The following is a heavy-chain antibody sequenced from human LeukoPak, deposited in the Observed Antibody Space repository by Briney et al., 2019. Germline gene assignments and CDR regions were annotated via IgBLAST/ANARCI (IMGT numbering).Heavy chain of an antibody. V-gene: IGHV3-74*01. J-gene: IGHJ4*02. CDR1: GFTFSSYW. Sequence: GVTLRLSCAASGFTFSSYWMHWVRHAPGKGLVWVSRLNSDGSSTAYADSVKGRFTISRDNPKNTLYLQMNSLRAEEMAVYYSARGRGYSYGWIGEKLLDYGGQGTLVTVSS. CDR3: ARGRGYSYGWIGEKLLDY. D-gene: IGHD5-18*01. CDR2: LNSDGSST.